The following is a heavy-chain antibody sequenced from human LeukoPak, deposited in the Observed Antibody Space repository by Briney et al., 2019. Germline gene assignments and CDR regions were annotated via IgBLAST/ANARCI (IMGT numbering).Heavy chain of an antibody. CDR3: ARARSSTFSYSDY. J-gene: IGHJ4*02. Sequence: PGRSLRLSCAASGFTFSYYGMHWVRQAPGKGLEWLAVIWSDGSNKYYADSAKGRFTISRDNSKNTLYLEMNSLGAEDTAVYFCARARSSTFSYSDYWGQGTLVTVSS. CDR1: GFTFSYYG. V-gene: IGHV3-33*01. CDR2: IWSDGSNK. D-gene: IGHD2-21*01.